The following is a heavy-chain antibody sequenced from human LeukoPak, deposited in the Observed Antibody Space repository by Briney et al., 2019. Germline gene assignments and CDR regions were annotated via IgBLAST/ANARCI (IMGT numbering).Heavy chain of an antibody. D-gene: IGHD1-14*01. Sequence: ASVKVSCKASGYTFTCYYMHWVRQAPGQGLEWMGWINPNSGGTNYAQKFQGRVTMTRDTSISTAYMELSRLRSDDTAIYYCAARPRMPPRFDYWGQGTLVTVSS. J-gene: IGHJ4*02. CDR2: INPNSGGT. CDR3: AARPRMPPRFDY. CDR1: GYTFTCYY. V-gene: IGHV1-2*02.